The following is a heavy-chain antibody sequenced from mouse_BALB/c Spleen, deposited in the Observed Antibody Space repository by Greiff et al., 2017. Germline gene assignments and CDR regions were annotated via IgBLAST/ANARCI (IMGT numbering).Heavy chain of an antibody. CDR3: ARDMYGNYYFDY. D-gene: IGHD2-10*02. J-gene: IGHJ2*01. CDR1: GFTFTDYY. V-gene: IGHV7-3*02. CDR2: IRNKANGYTT. Sequence: EVHLVESGGGLVQPGGSLRLSCATSGFTFTDYYMSWVRQPPGKALEWLGFIRNKANGYTTEYSASVKGRFTISRDNSQSILYLQMNTLRAEDSATYYCARDMYGNYYFDYWGQGTTLTVSS.